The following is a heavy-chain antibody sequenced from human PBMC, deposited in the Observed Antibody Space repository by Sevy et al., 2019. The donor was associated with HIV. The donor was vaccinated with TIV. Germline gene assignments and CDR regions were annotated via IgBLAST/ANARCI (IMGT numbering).Heavy chain of an antibody. CDR3: ARGLGRAAADMADYYYYYGMDV. CDR2: IIPIFGTA. CDR1: GGTFSSYA. J-gene: IGHJ6*02. V-gene: IGHV1-69*13. D-gene: IGHD6-13*01. Sequence: ASVKVSCKASGGTFSSYAISWVRQAPGQGLEWMGGIIPIFGTANYAQKFQGRVTITADESTSTAYMELSSLRSEDTAVYYCARGLGRAAADMADYYYYYGMDVWGQGTTVTVS.